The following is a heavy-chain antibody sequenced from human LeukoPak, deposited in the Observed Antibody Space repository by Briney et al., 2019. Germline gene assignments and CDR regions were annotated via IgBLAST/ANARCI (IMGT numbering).Heavy chain of an antibody. V-gene: IGHV3-66*02. CDR3: TRGRIGAAAGRTYYYYYYMDV. Sequence: GGSLRLSCEASGSTVNSHYMSWVRQAPGKGLEWVSVIYSGGTTYYADSVKGRFTISRDKSKNTLCLQMNSLRAEDSAVYSCTRGRIGAAAGRTYYYYYYMDVWGKGTTVTVSS. CDR1: GSTVNSHY. D-gene: IGHD6-13*01. J-gene: IGHJ6*03. CDR2: IYSGGTT.